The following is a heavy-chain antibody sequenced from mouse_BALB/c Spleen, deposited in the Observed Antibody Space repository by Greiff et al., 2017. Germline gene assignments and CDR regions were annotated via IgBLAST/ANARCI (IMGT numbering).Heavy chain of an antibody. CDR3: ARSDYYCSSQKFAY. V-gene: IGHV3-1*02. Sequence: EVTLQESGPDLVKPSQSLSLTCTVTGYSITSGYTWHWIRQFPGNKLEWMGYIHYSGSTNYNPSLKSRISITRDTSNNQFFLQLNSVTTEDTATYDCARSDYYCSSQKFAYWGQGTLVTVSA. J-gene: IGHJ3*01. CDR1: GYSITSGYT. CDR2: IHYSGST. D-gene: IGHD1-1*01.